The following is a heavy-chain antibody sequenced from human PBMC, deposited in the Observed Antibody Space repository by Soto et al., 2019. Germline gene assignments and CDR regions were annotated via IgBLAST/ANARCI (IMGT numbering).Heavy chain of an antibody. Sequence: ASVKVSCKASGYTFTTYAIQWVRQAPGQRLEWMGWINTGNGRTKYSPKFQGRVTITRDTSASTVYMELSSLRSEDTALYYCARDVHGDYVLDYWGQGTLVTVSS. CDR1: GYTFTTYA. CDR2: INTGNGRT. D-gene: IGHD4-17*01. J-gene: IGHJ4*02. V-gene: IGHV1-3*04. CDR3: ARDVHGDYVLDY.